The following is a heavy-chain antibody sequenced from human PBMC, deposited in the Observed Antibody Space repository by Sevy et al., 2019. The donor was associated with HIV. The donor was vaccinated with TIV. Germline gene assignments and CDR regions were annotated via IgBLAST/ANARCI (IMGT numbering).Heavy chain of an antibody. CDR3: ASGLAYWYFDL. CDR1: GFTFSRYG. V-gene: IGHV3-30*02. CDR2: IRYDGSNK. J-gene: IGHJ2*01. Sequence: EGSLRLSCAASGFTFSRYGMHWVRQSPGKGLEWVAFIRYDGSNKYFADSVKGRFTISRDNSDNTVFLQMNSLRAEDSAVYYCASGLAYWYFDLWGRGTLVTVSS. D-gene: IGHD2-15*01.